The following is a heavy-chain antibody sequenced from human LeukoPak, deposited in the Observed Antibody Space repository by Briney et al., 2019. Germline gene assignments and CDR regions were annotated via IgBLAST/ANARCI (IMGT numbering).Heavy chain of an antibody. Sequence: PGGSQRLSCAASGITVGNDYMSWVRRAPGKGLQWVSVIYSGGNTYYADSVKGRFTISRDTSKSTLYLQINSLRAEDTAVYYCAKAWWSTSSGGDSFGIWGQGTMVTVSS. CDR3: AKAWWSTSSGGDSFGI. CDR2: IYSGGNT. D-gene: IGHD6-6*01. J-gene: IGHJ3*02. V-gene: IGHV3-53*01. CDR1: GITVGNDY.